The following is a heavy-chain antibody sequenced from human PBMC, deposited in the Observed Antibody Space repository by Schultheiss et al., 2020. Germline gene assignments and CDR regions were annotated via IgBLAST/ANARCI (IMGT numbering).Heavy chain of an antibody. CDR2: LIPILDIT. V-gene: IGHV1-69*04. D-gene: IGHD3-10*01. Sequence: SVKVSCKASGGTFSSYTITWVRQAPGQGLEWMGRLIPILDITNYAQKFQGRVTITADKSTTTVYMDLSSLRSEDTAVYYCARERGRYYGMDVWGQGTTVTVSS. CDR1: GGTFSSYT. J-gene: IGHJ6*02. CDR3: ARERGRYYGMDV.